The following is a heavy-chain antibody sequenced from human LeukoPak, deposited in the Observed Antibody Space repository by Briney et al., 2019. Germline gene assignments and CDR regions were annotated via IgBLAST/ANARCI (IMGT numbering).Heavy chain of an antibody. CDR1: GYTFTAYS. CDR2: INPNSGDT. CDR3: ARDGEVRQGHCSTTSCPVDY. Sequence: ASVKVSCKASGYTFTAYSMHRVRQAPGQGLEYMGWINPNSGDTNYAQKFQGRVTMTRDTSMSTAYMELSGLRFDDTAVYYCARDGEVRQGHCSTTSCPVDYWGQGTLITVSS. D-gene: IGHD2-2*01. V-gene: IGHV1-2*02. J-gene: IGHJ4*02.